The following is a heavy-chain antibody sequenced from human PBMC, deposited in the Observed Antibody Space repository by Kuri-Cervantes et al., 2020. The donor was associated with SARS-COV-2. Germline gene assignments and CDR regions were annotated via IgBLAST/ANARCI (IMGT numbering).Heavy chain of an antibody. D-gene: IGHD2-2*01. V-gene: IGHV4-59*08. Sequence: GSLRLSCTVSGGSISSYYWSWIRQPPGKGLEWIGSIYHSGSTYYNPSLKSRVTISVDTSKNQFSLKLSSVTAADTAVYYCARHGNPYCSSTSCSYNYYYYYMDVWGKGTTVTVSS. J-gene: IGHJ6*03. CDR2: IYHSGST. CDR3: ARHGNPYCSSTSCSYNYYYYYMDV. CDR1: GGSISSYY.